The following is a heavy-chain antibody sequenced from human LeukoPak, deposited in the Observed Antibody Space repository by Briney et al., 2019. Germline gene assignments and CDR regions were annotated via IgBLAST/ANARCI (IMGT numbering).Heavy chain of an antibody. CDR3: AKDEEVGRITFGGVGY. J-gene: IGHJ4*02. Sequence: GGFLRLSWAASGFAFSNYWLHWVRKAPGKGLVWVSRVDIDGSTTTYADSVKGRFTISRDNSKNTLYLQMNSLRAEDTAVYYCAKDEEVGRITFGGVGYWGQGTLVTVSS. V-gene: IGHV3-74*01. D-gene: IGHD3-16*01. CDR1: GFAFSNYW. CDR2: VDIDGSTT.